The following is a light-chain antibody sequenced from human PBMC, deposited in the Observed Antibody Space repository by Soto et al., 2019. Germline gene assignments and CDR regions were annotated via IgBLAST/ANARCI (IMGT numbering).Light chain of an antibody. J-gene: IGKJ5*01. CDR2: DAS. CDR3: QQRNVWPPIT. CDR1: QNVRGY. V-gene: IGKV3-11*01. Sequence: EIMLTQSPVTLSFSPGERATLSCRASQNVRGYLAWYQQKPGQAPRLLIYDASNRATGIPARFSGSGSGTDFTLTISRLEPEDFAVYYCQQRNVWPPITFGQGTRLEIK.